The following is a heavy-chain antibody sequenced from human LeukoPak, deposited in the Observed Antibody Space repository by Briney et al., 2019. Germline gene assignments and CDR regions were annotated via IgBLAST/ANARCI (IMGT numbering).Heavy chain of an antibody. V-gene: IGHV3-53*01. CDR2: IYSAGPT. CDR3: ARESVGSHAIDY. J-gene: IGHJ4*02. Sequence: GGSLRLSSAASGFSVSSSYMSWVRQAPGKGLEWVSVIYSAGPTHYADSVKGRFTISRDKSENTLHLQMNSLRAEDTAIYYCARESVGSHAIDYWGQGTLVTVSS. D-gene: IGHD4-23*01. CDR1: GFSVSSSY.